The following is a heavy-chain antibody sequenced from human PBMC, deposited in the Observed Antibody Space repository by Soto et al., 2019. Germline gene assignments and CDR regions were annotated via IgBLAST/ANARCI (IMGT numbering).Heavy chain of an antibody. D-gene: IGHD6-19*01. J-gene: IGHJ4*02. CDR1: GGSISGYY. CDR2: IYYSGST. Sequence: PSETLSLTCTVSGGSISGYYWSWIRQPPGKGLEWIGYIYYSGSTNCNPSLKSRVTISADTSKNQFSLKLTSVTAADTAVYYCARGGYSSGWNNYFDYWGQGTLVTVSS. V-gene: IGHV4-59*01. CDR3: ARGGYSSGWNNYFDY.